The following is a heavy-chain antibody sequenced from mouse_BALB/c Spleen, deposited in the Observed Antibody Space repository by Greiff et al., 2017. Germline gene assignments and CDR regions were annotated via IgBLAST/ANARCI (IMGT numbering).Heavy chain of an antibody. CDR2: ISSGGSYT. V-gene: IGHV5-6-4*01. CDR3: TRRGVAGDAMDY. J-gene: IGHJ4*01. CDR1: GFTFSSYT. D-gene: IGHD1-1*02. Sequence: EVQRVESGGGLVKPGGSLKLSCAASGFTFSSYTMSWVRQTPEKRLEWVATISSGGSYTYYPDSVKGRFTISRDNAKNTLYLQMSSLKSEDTAMYYCTRRGVAGDAMDYWGQGTSVTVSS.